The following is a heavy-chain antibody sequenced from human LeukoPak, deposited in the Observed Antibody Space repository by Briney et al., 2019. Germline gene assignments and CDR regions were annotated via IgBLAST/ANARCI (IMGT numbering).Heavy chain of an antibody. CDR3: ARDRTSSSEYFDY. CDR1: GFTFNNYV. Sequence: GGSLRLSCAASGFTFNNYVMHWVRQAPGKGLEWVAVIWYDGSNKLYADSVKGRFTISRDNSKNTLYLQMNSLRAEDTAVYYCARDRTSSSEYFDYWGQGTLVTVSS. V-gene: IGHV3-33*01. J-gene: IGHJ4*02. CDR2: IWYDGSNK. D-gene: IGHD6-6*01.